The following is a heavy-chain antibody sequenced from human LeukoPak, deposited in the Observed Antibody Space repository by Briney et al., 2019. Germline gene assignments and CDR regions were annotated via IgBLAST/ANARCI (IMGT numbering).Heavy chain of an antibody. V-gene: IGHV1-69*05. CDR3: ALWRQQLVRYFDY. J-gene: IGHJ4*02. Sequence: SVKVSCKASGGTFSSYAISWVRQAPGQGLEWMGGIIPIFGTASYAQKFQGRVTITTDESTSTAYMELSSLRSEDTAVYYCALWRQQLVRYFDYWGQGTLVTVSS. D-gene: IGHD6-13*01. CDR2: IIPIFGTA. CDR1: GGTFSSYA.